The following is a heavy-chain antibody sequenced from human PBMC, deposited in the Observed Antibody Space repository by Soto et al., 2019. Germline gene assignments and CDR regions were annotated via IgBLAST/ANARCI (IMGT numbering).Heavy chain of an antibody. V-gene: IGHV3-21*01. CDR1: GFTFSSYS. D-gene: IGHD3-22*01. J-gene: IGHJ3*02. CDR2: ISSSSSYI. CDR3: ARDPQYYYDSSGYYPGTFDI. Sequence: GGSLRLSCAASGFTFSSYSVNWARQAPGKGLEWVSSISSSSSYIYYADSVKGRFTISRDNAKNSLYLQMNSLRAEDTAVYYCARDPQYYYDSSGYYPGTFDIWGQGTMVTVSS.